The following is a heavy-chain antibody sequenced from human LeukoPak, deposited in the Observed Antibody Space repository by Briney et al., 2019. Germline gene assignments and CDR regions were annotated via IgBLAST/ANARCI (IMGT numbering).Heavy chain of an antibody. CDR3: ARGIDSPYCTSTSCPEGIDL. CDR1: GFTFTGYW. Sequence: GGSLRLSCAAFGFTFTGYWMSWVRQAPGKGLEYISAIDTVGGITHYADSVKGRSTISRDNSKNTLSLQVGSLRPDDMAVYYCARGIDSPYCTSTSCPEGIDLWGQGTLVTVSS. V-gene: IGHV3-64*02. D-gene: IGHD2-2*01. J-gene: IGHJ4*02. CDR2: IDTVGGIT.